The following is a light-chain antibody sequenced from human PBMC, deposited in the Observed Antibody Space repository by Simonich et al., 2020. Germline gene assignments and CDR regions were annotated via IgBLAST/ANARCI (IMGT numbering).Light chain of an antibody. V-gene: IGKV4-1*01. J-gene: IGKJ1*01. CDR2: WAS. CDR3: QQYYSTPWT. Sequence: DIVMTQSPESLAVALGERATINCKSSQSVLYSSNNKNYIAWYQQKPGQPPKLLIYWASTRESGVPERFSGSWSGTDFTLTISSLQAEDVAVYYCQQYYSTPWTFGQGTKVEIK. CDR1: QSVLYSSNNKNY.